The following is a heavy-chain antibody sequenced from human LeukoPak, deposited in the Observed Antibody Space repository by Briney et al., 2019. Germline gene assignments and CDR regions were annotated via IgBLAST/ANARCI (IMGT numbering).Heavy chain of an antibody. CDR1: GYTFTSYA. Sequence: GASVKVSCKASGYTFTSYAMNWVRQAPGQGLEWMGWINTNTGNPTYAQGFTGRFVFSLDTSVSTAYLQISSLKAEDTAVYYCATRYNWNRNSLTENYFDYWGQGTLVTVSS. J-gene: IGHJ4*02. CDR3: ATRYNWNRNSLTENYFDY. D-gene: IGHD1-20*01. V-gene: IGHV7-4-1*02. CDR2: INTNTGNP.